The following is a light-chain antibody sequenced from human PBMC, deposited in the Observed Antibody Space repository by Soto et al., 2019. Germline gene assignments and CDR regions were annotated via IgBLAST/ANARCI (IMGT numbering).Light chain of an antibody. V-gene: IGKV1-39*01. CDR1: QSIRMY. J-gene: IGKJ2*01. CDR3: QQSDSTPYT. Sequence: DIQMTQSPSSLSASVEDRVTITCRASQSIRMYLNWYQQKPGKAPRLLIYDASSLLSGVPSRFSGSGSGTDFTLTIASLQPEDFSTYYCQQSDSTPYTFGQGTKVDI. CDR2: DAS.